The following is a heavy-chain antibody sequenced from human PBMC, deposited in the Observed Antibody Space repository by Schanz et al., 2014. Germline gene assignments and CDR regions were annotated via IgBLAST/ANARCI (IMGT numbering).Heavy chain of an antibody. CDR3: AKDRWRATVMVDAFDI. D-gene: IGHD4-4*01. Sequence: EVQLVESGGGLVQPGGSLTLSCAASEFTFSSYLMSWVRQAPGKGLEWVSGIGGSGGSTDYADSVKGRFTISRDNSKNTVHLQMNSLRAEDTAVYFCAKDRWRATVMVDAFDIWGQGTKVTVSS. J-gene: IGHJ3*02. CDR2: IGGSGGST. V-gene: IGHV3-23*04. CDR1: EFTFSSYL.